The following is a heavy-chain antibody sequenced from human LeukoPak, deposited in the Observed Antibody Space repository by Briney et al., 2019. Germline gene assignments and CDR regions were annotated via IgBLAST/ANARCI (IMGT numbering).Heavy chain of an antibody. CDR3: AKDPRVAGGPLLGLH. CDR2: ISGSGGST. CDR1: GFTFSSYA. D-gene: IGHD6-19*01. V-gene: IGHV3-23*01. J-gene: IGHJ1*01. Sequence: GGSLRLSCAASGFTFSSYAMSWVRQAPGKGLEWVSAISGSGGSTYYADSVKGRFTISRDNSKNTLYLQMNSLRAEDTAVYYCAKDPRVAGGPLLGLHWGQGTLVTVSS.